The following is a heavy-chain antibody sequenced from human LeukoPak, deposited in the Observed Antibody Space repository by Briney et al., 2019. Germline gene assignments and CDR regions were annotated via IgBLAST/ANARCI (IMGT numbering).Heavy chain of an antibody. J-gene: IGHJ5*02. CDR3: AKGPKGGTMIVVVITTGRSDP. V-gene: IGHV3-23*01. CDR1: GFTFSSYA. D-gene: IGHD3-22*01. CDR2: ISGSGGST. Sequence: QPGGSLRLSCAASGFTFSSYAMSWVRQAPGKGLEWVSAISGSGGSTYYADSVKGRFTISRDNSKNTLYLQMNSLRAEDTAVYYCAKGPKGGTMIVVVITTGRSDPWGQGTLVTVSS.